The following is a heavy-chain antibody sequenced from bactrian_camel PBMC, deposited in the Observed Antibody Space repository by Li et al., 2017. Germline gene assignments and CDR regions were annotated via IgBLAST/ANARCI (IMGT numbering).Heavy chain of an antibody. CDR3: AAFPVLTPDLCITVVVSARRLSSETDFGY. J-gene: IGHJ6*01. D-gene: IGHD1*01. V-gene: IGHV3S1*01. CDR2: LFTRDAST. CDR1: LNPDSDYC. Sequence: VQLVESGGGSVQAGGSLRLSCAASLNPDSDYCLGWFRQIRGKEREGVALLFTRDASTYYGDSAKGRFTISLDDAKNTLYLQMNNLKPEDTATYYCAAFPVLTPDLCITVVVSARRLSSETDFGYWGQGTQVTVS.